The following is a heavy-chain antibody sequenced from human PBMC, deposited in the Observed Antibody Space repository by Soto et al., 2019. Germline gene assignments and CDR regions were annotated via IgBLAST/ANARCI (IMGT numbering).Heavy chain of an antibody. Sequence: PLQALSRTCAISGDSVSSNSAAWNWIRQSPSGRLEGLGRTYYRSKWYNDYAVSVQSRIPINPDTSKNQFSLQLKSVTPEDTAVYYCARDRGFPYYYGQDVWGQGTTDTVSS. CDR2: TYYRSKWYN. CDR1: GDSVSSNSAA. CDR3: ARDRGFPYYYGQDV. V-gene: IGHV6-1*01. D-gene: IGHD3-10*01. J-gene: IGHJ6*02.